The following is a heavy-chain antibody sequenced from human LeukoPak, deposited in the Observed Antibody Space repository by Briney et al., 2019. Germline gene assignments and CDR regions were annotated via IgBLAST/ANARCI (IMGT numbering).Heavy chain of an antibody. CDR3: ARVFDSGSQAYFYYMDV. J-gene: IGHJ6*03. Sequence: SETLSLTCTVSGGSISGYYWSWIRQPPGKGLEWIGYIYYSGSTNYNPSLKSRVTISLDTSKNQFSLKLNSVTAADTAVYYCARVFDSGSQAYFYYMDVWGKGTTVTISS. V-gene: IGHV4-59*01. CDR1: GGSISGYY. D-gene: IGHD3-10*01. CDR2: IYYSGST.